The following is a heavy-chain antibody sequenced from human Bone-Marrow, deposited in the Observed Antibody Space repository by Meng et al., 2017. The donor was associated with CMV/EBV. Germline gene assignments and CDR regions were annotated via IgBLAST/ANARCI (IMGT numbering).Heavy chain of an antibody. CDR1: GYTFTSYG. J-gene: IGHJ5*02. D-gene: IGHD2-8*01. CDR3: ARDYSIWTNGPEGNWFDP. Sequence: QVQLVQSGAEVKKPGASVKVSCKASGYTFTSYGISWVRQAPGQGLEWMGWISAYNGNTNYAQKLQGRVTMTTDTSTSTAYMELRSLRSDDTAVYYCARDYSIWTNGPEGNWFDPWGQGTLVTVSS. V-gene: IGHV1-18*01. CDR2: ISAYNGNT.